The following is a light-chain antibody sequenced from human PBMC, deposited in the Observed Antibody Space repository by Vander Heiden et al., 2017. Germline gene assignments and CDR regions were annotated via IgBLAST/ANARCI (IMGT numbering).Light chain of an antibody. J-gene: IGLJ2*01. CDR1: DLGDKY. Sequence: SYELTQQASVSVSPGQTANITCSGDDLGDKYSSWYQQKAGQSPVVVIYHDDRRPSGIPERFSGSNSGNTATLTITGTQTMDEADYYCQVWDRSVVVFGGGTKLTVL. V-gene: IGLV3-1*01. CDR3: QVWDRSVVV. CDR2: HDD.